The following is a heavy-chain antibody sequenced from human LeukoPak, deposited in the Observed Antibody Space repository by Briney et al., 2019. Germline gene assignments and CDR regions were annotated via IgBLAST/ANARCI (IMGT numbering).Heavy chain of an antibody. CDR1: GYTFTSYG. V-gene: IGHV1-18*01. CDR3: ARGDYDFWSGPKRYYYYMDV. Sequence: GASVKVSCKASGYTFTSYGISWVRQAPGQGLEWMGWISAYNGNTNYAQKLQGRVTMTTETSTSTAYMELRSLRSDATAVYYCARGDYDFWSGPKRYYYYMDVWGKGTTVTVSS. CDR2: ISAYNGNT. J-gene: IGHJ6*03. D-gene: IGHD3-3*01.